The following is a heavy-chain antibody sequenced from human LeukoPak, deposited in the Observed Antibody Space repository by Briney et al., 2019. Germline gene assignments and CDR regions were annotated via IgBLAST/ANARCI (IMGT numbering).Heavy chain of an antibody. CDR2: ISSSSSYI. J-gene: IGHJ4*02. V-gene: IGHV3-21*01. D-gene: IGHD1-14*01. Sequence: PGGSLRLSCAASGYTFSSYSMNWVRQAPGKGLEWVSSISSSSSYIYYADSVKGRFTISRDDAKNSLYLQMNSLRAEDTAVYYCARDRKDPFEYWGQGTLVTVSS. CDR3: ARDRKDPFEY. CDR1: GYTFSSYS.